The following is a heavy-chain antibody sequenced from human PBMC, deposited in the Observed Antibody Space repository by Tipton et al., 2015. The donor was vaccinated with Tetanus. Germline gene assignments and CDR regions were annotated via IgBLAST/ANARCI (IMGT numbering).Heavy chain of an antibody. D-gene: IGHD6-13*01. CDR2: IIPMLGTA. CDR3: ARGNRGSSWFL. Sequence: QVQLVQSGAEVKKPGSSVKVSCTASGDTFSKYAISWVRQAPGQGLEWMGGIIPMLGTADYAQKFQGRVTMTSDSRETTAYMELRNLRSDDTAVYYCARGNRGSSWFLWGQGTLVTVSS. V-gene: IGHV1-69*06. J-gene: IGHJ4*02. CDR1: GDTFSKYA.